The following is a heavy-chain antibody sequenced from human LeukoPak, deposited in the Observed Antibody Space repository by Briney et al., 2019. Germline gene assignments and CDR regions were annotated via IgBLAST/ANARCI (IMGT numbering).Heavy chain of an antibody. D-gene: IGHD3-16*01. Sequence: GGSLRLSCAASGFTFSNFAMSWVRQAPGKGLEWVSSITSSDVSTYCSDSVKGRFSISRDNSKSTLYLQMNSLRAEDTAVYYCAKVTPLWGYSVLFGYWGQGTLVTVSS. CDR1: GFTFSNFA. V-gene: IGHV3-23*01. CDR2: ITSSDVST. J-gene: IGHJ4*02. CDR3: AKVTPLWGYSVLFGY.